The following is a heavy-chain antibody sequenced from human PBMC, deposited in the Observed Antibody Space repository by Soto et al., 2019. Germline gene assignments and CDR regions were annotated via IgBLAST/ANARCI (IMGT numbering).Heavy chain of an antibody. CDR2: ISYDGSNK. D-gene: IGHD5-18*01. CDR1: GFTFSSYG. Sequence: GGSLRLSCAASGFTFSSYGMHWVRQAPGKGLEWVAVISYDGSNKYYADSVKGRFTISRDNSKNTLYLQMNSLRAEDTAVYYCAKALKMNTAMDNALDYWGQGTLVTVSS. V-gene: IGHV3-30*18. J-gene: IGHJ4*02. CDR3: AKALKMNTAMDNALDY.